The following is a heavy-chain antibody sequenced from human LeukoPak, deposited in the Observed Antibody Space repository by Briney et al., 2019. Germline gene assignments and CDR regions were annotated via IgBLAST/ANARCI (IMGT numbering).Heavy chain of an antibody. V-gene: IGHV3-53*01. CDR2: IYSGGTT. J-gene: IGHJ4*02. D-gene: IGHD6-19*01. CDR3: ARDKGSGWFYFDY. Sequence: PGGSLRFSCAASGFTVSSNYMSWVRQAPGKGLGCVSVIYSGGTTYYADSVKGRFTISRDNSKNTLYLQMNSLRAEDTAVYYCARDKGSGWFYFDYWGQGTLVTVSS. CDR1: GFTVSSNY.